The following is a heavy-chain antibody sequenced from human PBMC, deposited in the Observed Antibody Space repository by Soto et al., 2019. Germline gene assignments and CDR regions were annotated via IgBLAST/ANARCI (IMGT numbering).Heavy chain of an antibody. CDR3: ARVIGVAGTICDF. D-gene: IGHD6-19*01. CDR1: GGTFISYT. J-gene: IGHJ4*02. V-gene: IGHV1-69*02. Sequence: QVQLVQSGAEVKKPGSSVKVSCKASGGTFISYTISWVRQAPGQGLEWMGRIIPILGIANYEQKFQRRVTIPADKSTSTAYVELRSLRSEDEAVYYCARVIGVAGTICDFWGQGRLVT. CDR2: IIPILGIA.